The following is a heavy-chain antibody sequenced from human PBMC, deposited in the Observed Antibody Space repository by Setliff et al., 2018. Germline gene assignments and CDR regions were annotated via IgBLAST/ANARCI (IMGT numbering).Heavy chain of an antibody. CDR3: AREQFRGTGLDY. J-gene: IGHJ4*02. CDR2: IYYSGRT. V-gene: IGHV4-59*11. CDR1: GGSISSHY. D-gene: IGHD3-10*01. Sequence: SETLSLTCTVSGGSISSHYWSWIRQPPGKGLEWIGSIYYSGRTNYNPSLKRRVTISVDTSKNQFSLKLSSVTAADTAVYYCAREQFRGTGLDYWGQGTLVTVSS.